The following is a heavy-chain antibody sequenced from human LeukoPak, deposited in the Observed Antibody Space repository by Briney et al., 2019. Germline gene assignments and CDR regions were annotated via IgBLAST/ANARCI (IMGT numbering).Heavy chain of an antibody. D-gene: IGHD1-26*01. V-gene: IGHV3-66*01. Sequence: GGSLRLSCAASGFSVSTKHMSWVRQAPGKGLEWVSVIYGADGTYYADSVKGRFTISRDNSKNTLYLQMNSLRPEDTAVYYCARDGLLGATNPFDYWGQGTLVTVSS. CDR3: ARDGLLGATNPFDY. CDR2: IYGADGT. J-gene: IGHJ4*02. CDR1: GFSVSTKH.